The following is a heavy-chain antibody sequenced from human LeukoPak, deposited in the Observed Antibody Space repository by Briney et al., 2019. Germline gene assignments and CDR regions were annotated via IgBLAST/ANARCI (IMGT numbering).Heavy chain of an antibody. CDR3: ARVRTMRGIVVAIPYYFDY. V-gene: IGHV4-34*01. J-gene: IGHJ4*02. CDR1: GGSFSGYY. Sequence: SETLSLTCAVYGGSFSGYYWSWIRQPPGKGLEWIGEINHSGSTNYNPSLKSRVTISVDTSKNQFSLQLSSVTAADTAVYYCARVRTMRGIVVAIPYYFDYWGQGTLVTVSS. D-gene: IGHD3-22*01. CDR2: INHSGST.